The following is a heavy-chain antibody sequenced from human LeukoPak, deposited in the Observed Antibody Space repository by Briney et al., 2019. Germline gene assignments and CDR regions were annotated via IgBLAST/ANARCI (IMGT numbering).Heavy chain of an antibody. CDR3: AREGRHSGIDY. D-gene: IGHD6-19*01. J-gene: IGHJ4*02. CDR2: IYYSGST. V-gene: IGHV4-39*07. Sequence: SETLSLTCTVSGGSISSSRDFWGWIRQPPGKGLEWFGNIYYSGSTFYNPSLKSRVALSIDTSKNQFSLQLTSVTAADAAVYYCAREGRHSGIDYWGQGTLVTVSS. CDR1: GGSISSSRDF.